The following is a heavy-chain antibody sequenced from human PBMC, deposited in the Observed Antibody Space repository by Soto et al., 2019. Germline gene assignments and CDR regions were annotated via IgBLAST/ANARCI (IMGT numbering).Heavy chain of an antibody. D-gene: IGHD6-6*01. CDR1: GFTLRGYA. CDR3: ARRARPDFYYMDV. V-gene: IGHV3-64*01. CDR2: ISSNGVGT. Sequence: EVQLAESGGGLAQPGGSLRLSCAASGFTLRGYAMDWVRQAPGKGLESVSGISSNGVGTYYANSVQGRFTISRDNSRNTVYLQMGSLRPEDMAVYYCARRARPDFYYMDVWGKGTTITVSS. J-gene: IGHJ6*03.